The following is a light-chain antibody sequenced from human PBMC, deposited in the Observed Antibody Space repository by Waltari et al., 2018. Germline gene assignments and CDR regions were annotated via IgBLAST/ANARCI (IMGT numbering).Light chain of an antibody. Sequence: QSALTQPHSVSGSVGESVTISCTGPGSDYVSWYQQLPGKAPKLLIYDIFQRPSGVPDRFFGSKSGNSASLTVSGLQTEDEADYYCCSFEGTWVFGGGTKLTVL. CDR1: GSDY. CDR2: DIF. J-gene: IGLJ3*02. CDR3: CSFEGTWV. V-gene: IGLV2-11*01.